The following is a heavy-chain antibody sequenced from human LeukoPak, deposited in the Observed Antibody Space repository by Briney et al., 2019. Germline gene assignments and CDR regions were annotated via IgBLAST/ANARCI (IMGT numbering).Heavy chain of an antibody. CDR1: GFTFSSYW. CDR3: ARDDVYCSSTSCYPEDLYYYYYGVDV. V-gene: IGHV3-7*01. J-gene: IGHJ6*02. Sequence: GGSLRLSCAASGFTFSSYWMSWVRQAPGKGLEWVANIKQDGSEKYYVDSVKGRFTISRDKAKNSLYLQMNSLRAEDTAVYYCARDDVYCSSTSCYPEDLYYYYYGVDVWGQGTTVTVSS. D-gene: IGHD2-2*01. CDR2: IKQDGSEK.